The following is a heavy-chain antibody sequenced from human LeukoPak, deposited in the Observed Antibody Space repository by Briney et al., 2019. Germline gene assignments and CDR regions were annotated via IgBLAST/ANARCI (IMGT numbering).Heavy chain of an antibody. CDR2: ITSSSSSV. D-gene: IGHD5-12*01. J-gene: IGHJ4*02. CDR3: ARDSGGYDC. CDR1: GFTFSSYN. V-gene: IGHV3-48*04. Sequence: GGSLRLSCAASGFTFSSYNMNWVRQAPGKGLQWVSYITSSSSSVYYADSVKGRFTVSRDNAKNSLYLQMNSLRPEDTAVYYCARDSGGYDCWGQGTLVTVSS.